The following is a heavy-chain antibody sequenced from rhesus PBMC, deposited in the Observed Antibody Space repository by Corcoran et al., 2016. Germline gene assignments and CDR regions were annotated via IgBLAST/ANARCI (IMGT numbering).Heavy chain of an antibody. V-gene: IGHV4S11*01. CDR3: ARGCRVVVVSATPFDF. D-gene: IGHD2-8*01. CDR2: IYGSGSST. Sequence: QVQLQESGPGLVKPLETLSLTCAVSGDSISSNYWSWIRQPPGKGLEWIGYIYGSGSSTNDNPSLKSRVTLSLDTSKNQFSLELSSVTAADTAVYYCARGCRVVVVSATPFDFWGQGVLVTVSS. CDR1: GDSISSNY. J-gene: IGHJ4*01.